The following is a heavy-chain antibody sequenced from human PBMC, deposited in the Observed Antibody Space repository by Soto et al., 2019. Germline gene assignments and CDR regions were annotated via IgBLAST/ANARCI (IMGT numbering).Heavy chain of an antibody. D-gene: IGHD2-2*01. J-gene: IGHJ6*02. Sequence: QVQLVQSGAEVKKPGSSVKVSCKASGGTFSSYAISWVRQAPGQGLEWMGGIIPISDTTNYAQKFQGRVTITADESTSTAYMERSSLRSEDTAVYYCARSQGSSTSLEIYYYYYCGMDVWGQGTTVTVSS. CDR3: ARSQGSSTSLEIYYYYYCGMDV. CDR1: GGTFSSYA. CDR2: IIPISDTT. V-gene: IGHV1-69*01.